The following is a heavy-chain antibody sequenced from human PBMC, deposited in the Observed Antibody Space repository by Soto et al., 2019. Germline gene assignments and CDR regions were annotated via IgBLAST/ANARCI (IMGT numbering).Heavy chain of an antibody. V-gene: IGHV1-18*04. CDR2: INPYNGDT. CDR1: GYTFLSYF. D-gene: IGHD6-19*01. J-gene: IGHJ5*02. Sequence: GASVKVSCKASGYTFLSYFFIWVRQAPGQGLEWMGRINPYNGDTKSAEKFLGRVTMTTDTSTGTAYMELASLTSDDSAVYYCARFWASGWIDLWGQGTLVTVSS. CDR3: ARFWASGWIDL.